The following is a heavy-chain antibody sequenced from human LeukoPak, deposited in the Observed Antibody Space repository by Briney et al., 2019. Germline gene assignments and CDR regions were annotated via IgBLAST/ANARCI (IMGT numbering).Heavy chain of an antibody. J-gene: IGHJ4*02. CDR1: GFTFSSSG. Sequence: GGSLRLSCAASGFTFSSSGMSWVRQAPGKGLEWASTISGCDTNTYYADSVEGRFIISRDNSKNTLYLQMNSLRAEDTAVYYCAKRSDYGGNGNYFDYWGQGTPVTVSS. CDR2: ISGCDTNT. D-gene: IGHD4-23*01. CDR3: AKRSDYGGNGNYFDY. V-gene: IGHV3-23*01.